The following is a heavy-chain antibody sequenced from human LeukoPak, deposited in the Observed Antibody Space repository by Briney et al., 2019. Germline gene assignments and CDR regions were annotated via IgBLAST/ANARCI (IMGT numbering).Heavy chain of an antibody. CDR2: INWNGGST. CDR1: GFTFDDYG. J-gene: IGHJ3*02. D-gene: IGHD4-17*01. Sequence: GGSLRLSCAASGFTFDDYGMSWVRQAPGKGLEWVSGINWNGGSTGYADSVKGRFTISRDNAKNSLCLQMNSLRAEDTALYYCARDTPTVTTFGAFDIWGQGTMVTVSS. V-gene: IGHV3-20*04. CDR3: ARDTPTVTTFGAFDI.